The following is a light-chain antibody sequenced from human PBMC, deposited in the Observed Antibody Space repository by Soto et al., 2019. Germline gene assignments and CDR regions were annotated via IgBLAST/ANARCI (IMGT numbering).Light chain of an antibody. Sequence: ESVLTQSPATLSLSPGERATLFCRASQSIGSSLAWYQQKPGQAPRLLIYDASNRATGIPARFSGSGSGTDFTLTISSLEPEDFAVYYCQQRRDWPLTFGGGTKVEIK. J-gene: IGKJ4*01. V-gene: IGKV3-11*01. CDR3: QQRRDWPLT. CDR2: DAS. CDR1: QSIGSS.